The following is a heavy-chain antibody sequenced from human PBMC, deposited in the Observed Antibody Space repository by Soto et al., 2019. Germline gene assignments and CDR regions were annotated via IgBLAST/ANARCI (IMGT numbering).Heavy chain of an antibody. CDR1: GFTVSSNY. J-gene: IGHJ4*02. CDR2: IYSGGST. D-gene: IGHD3-3*01. V-gene: IGHV3-53*01. Sequence: EVQLVESGGGLIQPGGSLRLSCAASGFTVSSNYMSWVRQAPGKGLEWVSVIYSGGSTHYADSVKGRFTISRDNSKNTLYLQMNSLRAEDTAVYYCASRITIFGVVPEYFDYWGQGTLVTVSS. CDR3: ASRITIFGVVPEYFDY.